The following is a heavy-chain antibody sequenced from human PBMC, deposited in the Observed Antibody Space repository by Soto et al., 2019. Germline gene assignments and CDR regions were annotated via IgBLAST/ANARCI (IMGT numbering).Heavy chain of an antibody. V-gene: IGHV3-72*01. CDR3: ARGVQRGYYESSLDSFYGVDV. Sequence: GGSLRLSCAASGFTFSDHYMDWVRQAPGKGLEWVGRTRNKANSYTTEYAASGKCRFSISRDDSKNSLYLQMNSLKTEETAVNYCARGVQRGYYESSLDSFYGVDVWGQGTMVTVSS. CDR2: TRNKANSYTT. CDR1: GFTFSDHY. D-gene: IGHD3-22*01. J-gene: IGHJ6*02.